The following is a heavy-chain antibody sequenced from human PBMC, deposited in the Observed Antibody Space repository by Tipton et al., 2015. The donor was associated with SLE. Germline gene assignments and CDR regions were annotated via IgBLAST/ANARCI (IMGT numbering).Heavy chain of an antibody. Sequence: TLSLTCTVSGGSINSVGHSWSWIRRPPGKGLELVGSRDGYNPSLKSRVTISVDTSKNQFSLKLSSVTAADTAVYYCARAEGSWDAFDIWGQGTMVTVSS. CDR2: SRDG. V-gene: IGHV4-61*08. D-gene: IGHD2-15*01. CDR1: GGSINSVGHS. CDR3: ARAEGSWDAFDI. J-gene: IGHJ3*02.